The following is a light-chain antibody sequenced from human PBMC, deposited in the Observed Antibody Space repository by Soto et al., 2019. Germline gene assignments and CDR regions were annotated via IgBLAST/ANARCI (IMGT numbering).Light chain of an antibody. J-gene: IGLJ3*02. CDR1: NSDVGAYND. V-gene: IGLV2-11*01. CDR3: WSYSPSANGV. CDR2: AVS. Sequence: QSALTQPRSVSGSPGQSVTLSCTGTNSDVGAYNDISWYQQFPGKAPKVIISAVSQRPSGVPDRCSGSKSGNTASLTISGLQAEDEADYYCWSYSPSANGVFGGGTKVTVL.